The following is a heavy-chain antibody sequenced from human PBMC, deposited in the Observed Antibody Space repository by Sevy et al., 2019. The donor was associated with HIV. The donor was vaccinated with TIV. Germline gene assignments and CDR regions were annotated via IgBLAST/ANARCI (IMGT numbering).Heavy chain of an antibody. CDR1: GFTFSNAW. V-gene: IGHV3-15*01. CDR3: TTDLVQYCSSTSCYPHYFDY. CDR2: IKSNTDGGTA. J-gene: IGHJ4*02. Sequence: GGSLRLSCAASGFTFSNAWMSWVRQAPGKGLEWVGRIKSNTDGGTADYAAPVKGRFTISRDDSKNTLYLQMKSLKTEDTAVYYCTTDLVQYCSSTSCYPHYFDYWGQGTLVTVSS. D-gene: IGHD2-2*01.